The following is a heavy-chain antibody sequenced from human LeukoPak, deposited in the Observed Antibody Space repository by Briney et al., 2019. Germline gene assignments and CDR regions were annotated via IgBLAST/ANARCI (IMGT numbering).Heavy chain of an antibody. V-gene: IGHV4-59*01. CDR1: GGSISNYY. D-gene: IGHD5-24*01. J-gene: IGHJ4*02. CDR2: VSYSGST. Sequence: SETLSLTCTVSGGSISNYYWSWLRQPPGKGLEWIGYVSYSGSTDYNPSLKSRVTISVDTSKNQFSLRLSSVTAADTAVYYCARDRRDGYNYVEHWGPGTLVTVSS. CDR3: ARDRRDGYNYVEH.